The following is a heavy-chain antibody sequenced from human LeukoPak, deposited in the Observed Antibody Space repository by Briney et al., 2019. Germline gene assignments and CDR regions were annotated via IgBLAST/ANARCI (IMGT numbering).Heavy chain of an antibody. CDR1: GFTSSDYT. V-gene: IGHV3-21*01. Sequence: GGSLRLSCAPSGFTSSDYTMDWVRQAPGKGLECVSSIGGSGDSIYYADSVKGRFTISRDNAKNSLYMEMNSLRAEDTAVYYCARDRNWNYDYWGQGTLVTVSS. D-gene: IGHD1-7*01. CDR3: ARDRNWNYDY. CDR2: IGGSGDSI. J-gene: IGHJ4*02.